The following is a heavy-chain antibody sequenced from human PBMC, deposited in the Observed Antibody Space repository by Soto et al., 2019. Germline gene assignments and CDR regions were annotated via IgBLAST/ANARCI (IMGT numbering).Heavy chain of an antibody. J-gene: IGHJ3*02. CDR1: GGTFSSYA. CDR3: ARFFRGNTAYDAFDI. V-gene: IGHV1-69*01. D-gene: IGHD5-18*01. Sequence: QVQLVQSGAEVKKPGSSVKVSCKASGGTFSSYAISWVRQAPGQGLEWMGGIIPIFGTANYAQKFQGRVTITADESTSTAYMELSSLKSADTAVYYCARFFRGNTAYDAFDIWGQGTMVTVSS. CDR2: IIPIFGTA.